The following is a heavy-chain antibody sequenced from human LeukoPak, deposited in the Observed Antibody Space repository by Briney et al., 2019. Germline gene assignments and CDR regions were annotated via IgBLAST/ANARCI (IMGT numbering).Heavy chain of an antibody. CDR1: GGSISSYY. V-gene: IGHV4-59*12. D-gene: IGHD3-9*01. Sequence: SETLSLTCTVSGGSISSYYWSWIRQPPGKGLEWIGYIYNSGSTNYNPSLKSRLTMSVDESKHEFSLKLTSVTAADTAIYYCASGGLVSRYLDHWGQGTLVTVSP. CDR2: IYNSGST. CDR3: ASGGLVSRYLDH. J-gene: IGHJ4*02.